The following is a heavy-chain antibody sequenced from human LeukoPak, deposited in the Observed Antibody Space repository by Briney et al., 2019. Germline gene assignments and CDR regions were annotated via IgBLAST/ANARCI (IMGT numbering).Heavy chain of an antibody. D-gene: IGHD3-10*01. V-gene: IGHV3-21*01. Sequence: GGSLRLSCAASGFTFSSYSMNSVRQAPGKGLERVSSISSSSSYISYADSVKGRFTISRDNAKNSLYLQMNSLRAEDTAVYYCARDRGDMVRGVIRENNWFDPWGQGTLVTVSS. CDR3: ARDRGDMVRGVIRENNWFDP. J-gene: IGHJ5*02. CDR1: GFTFSSYS. CDR2: ISSSSSYI.